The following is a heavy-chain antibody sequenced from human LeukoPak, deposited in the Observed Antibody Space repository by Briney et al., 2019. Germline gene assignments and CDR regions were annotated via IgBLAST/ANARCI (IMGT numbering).Heavy chain of an antibody. CDR1: GGSFIGYH. D-gene: IGHD4-23*01. V-gene: IGHV4-34*01. CDR3: ARDPTTVVTTPYYFDY. J-gene: IGHJ4*02. CDR2: INHSGST. Sequence: SETLSLTCAVSGGSFIGYHWNWIRQPPGKGLEWIGEINHSGSTNYNPSLKSRVTISVDTSKNQFSLRLRSVTAADTAVYYCARDPTTVVTTPYYFDYWGQGTLVTVSS.